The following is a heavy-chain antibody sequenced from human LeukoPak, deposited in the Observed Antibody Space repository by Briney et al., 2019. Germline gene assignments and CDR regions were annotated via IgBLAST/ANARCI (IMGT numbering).Heavy chain of an antibody. V-gene: IGHV3-23*01. Sequence: GGSLRLSCAASGFTFRNYAMTWVRQAPGKGLEWVSGISGSDGSTYYADSVKGRFTISRDNSKNTLYLQMNSLRAEDTAVYYCAKEYQSIVVAFWDYWGQGTLVTVSS. D-gene: IGHD2-2*01. J-gene: IGHJ4*02. CDR2: ISGSDGST. CDR3: AKEYQSIVVAFWDY. CDR1: GFTFRNYA.